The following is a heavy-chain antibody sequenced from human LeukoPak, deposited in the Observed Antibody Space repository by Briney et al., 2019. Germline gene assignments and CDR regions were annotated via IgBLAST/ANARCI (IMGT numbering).Heavy chain of an antibody. CDR3: ARVPPGRDGYNRFDY. CDR1: GYSFTNYW. J-gene: IGHJ4*02. V-gene: IGHV5-51*01. Sequence: GESLKISCKGSGYSFTNYWIGWVRQMPGKGLEWMGIIYPSDSDTRYSPSFQGLVTISADKSISTAYLQWSSLRASDTAMYYCARVPPGRDGYNRFDYWGQGTLVTVSS. D-gene: IGHD5-24*01. CDR2: IYPSDSDT.